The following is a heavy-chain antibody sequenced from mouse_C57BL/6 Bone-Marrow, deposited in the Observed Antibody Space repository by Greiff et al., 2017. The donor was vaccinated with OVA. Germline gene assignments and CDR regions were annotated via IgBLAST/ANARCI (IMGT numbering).Heavy chain of an antibody. Sequence: QVQLKQPGTELVKPGASVKLSCKASGYTFTSYWMHWVKQRPGQGLEWIGNINPSNGGTNYNEKFKSKATLTVDKSSSTAYMQLSSLTSEDSAVYYCARSGTTVVQHWYFDVWGTGTTVTVAS. J-gene: IGHJ1*03. CDR3: ARSGTTVVQHWYFDV. V-gene: IGHV1-53*01. CDR1: GYTFTSYW. CDR2: INPSNGGT. D-gene: IGHD1-1*01.